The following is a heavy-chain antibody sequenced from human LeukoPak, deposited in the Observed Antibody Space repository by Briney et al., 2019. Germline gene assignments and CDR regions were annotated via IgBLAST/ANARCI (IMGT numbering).Heavy chain of an antibody. CDR3: ASRIEQAFDI. J-gene: IGHJ3*02. CDR1: GYTFTGYY. D-gene: IGHD1-14*01. Sequence: ASVKVSCKASGYTFTGYYIHWVRQAPGQGREWMGIIDPTGGTTSSAQKFQDRLTMTRGTSTSTVYMELSSLRSGDTALYYCASRIEQAFDIWGQGTMVTVSS. CDR2: IDPTGGTT. V-gene: IGHV1-46*01.